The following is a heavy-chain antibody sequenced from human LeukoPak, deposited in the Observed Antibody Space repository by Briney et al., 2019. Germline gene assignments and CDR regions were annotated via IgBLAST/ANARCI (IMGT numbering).Heavy chain of an antibody. Sequence: ASVKVSCKASGYTFTSYYMHWVRQAPGQGLEWMGIINPSGGSTSYAQKFQGRVTMTTDTSTSTAYMELRSLRSEDMAVYYCAREDGRFDDAFDIWGQGTMVTVSS. CDR2: INPSGGST. V-gene: IGHV1-46*01. CDR3: AREDGRFDDAFDI. J-gene: IGHJ3*02. CDR1: GYTFTSYY. D-gene: IGHD3-10*01.